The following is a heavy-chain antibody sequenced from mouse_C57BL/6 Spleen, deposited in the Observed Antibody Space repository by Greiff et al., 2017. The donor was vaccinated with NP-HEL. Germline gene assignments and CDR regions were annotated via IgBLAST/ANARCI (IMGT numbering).Heavy chain of an antibody. V-gene: IGHV1-59*01. CDR2: IDPSDSYT. Sequence: QVQLKQPGAELVRPGTSVKLSCKASGYTFTSYWMHWVKQRPGQGLEWIGVIDPSDSYTNYNQKFKGKATLTVDTSSSTAYMQLSSLTSEDSAVYYCARRGDYYGSSYHWYFDVWGTGTTVTVSS. CDR1: GYTFTSYW. D-gene: IGHD1-1*01. J-gene: IGHJ1*03. CDR3: ARRGDYYGSSYHWYFDV.